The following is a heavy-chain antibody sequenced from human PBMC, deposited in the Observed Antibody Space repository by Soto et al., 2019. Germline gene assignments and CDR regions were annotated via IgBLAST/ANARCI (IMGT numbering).Heavy chain of an antibody. J-gene: IGHJ4*02. D-gene: IGHD6-6*01. CDR3: ARNGAAARPFSFFDS. CDR2: IYNSGQT. Sequence: SETLSLTCTVSGDSMSSSLYFWGWIRQPPGKGLEWIGNIYNSGQTYYNPSLKSRVSISVDTSKNQFSLQLSSVTAADTAVYYCARNGAAARPFSFFDSWGQGSQVTVSS. CDR1: GDSMSSSLYF. V-gene: IGHV4-39*01.